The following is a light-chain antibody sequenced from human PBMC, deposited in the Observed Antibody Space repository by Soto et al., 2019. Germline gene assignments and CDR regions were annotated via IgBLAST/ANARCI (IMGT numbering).Light chain of an antibody. CDR2: AAS. J-gene: IGKJ1*01. CDR1: QGISNY. Sequence: DIQMTQSPSSPSASVGDRVTITCRASQGISNYLAWYQQKPGKVPKLLIYAASTLQSGVPSRFSGSGSGTDFTLTITSLQPEDVATYYCQKYNSALSRGFGQGTKV. CDR3: QKYNSALSRG. V-gene: IGKV1-27*01.